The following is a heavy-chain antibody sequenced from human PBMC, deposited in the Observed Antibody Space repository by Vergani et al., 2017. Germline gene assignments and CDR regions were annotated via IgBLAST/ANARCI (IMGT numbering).Heavy chain of an antibody. V-gene: IGHV3-30*02. J-gene: IGHJ6*02. CDR2: IRYDGSNK. D-gene: IGHD2-2*01. CDR1: GFTFSSYG. CDR3: AKESRSKVPAAIYYYYYGMDV. Sequence: QVQLVESGGGVVQPGGSLRLSCAASGFTFSSYGMHWVRQAPGKGLEWVAFIRYDGSNKYYADSVKGRFTISRDNSKNTLYLQMNSLRAEDTAVYYCAKESRSKVPAAIYYYYYGMDVWGQGTTVTVSS.